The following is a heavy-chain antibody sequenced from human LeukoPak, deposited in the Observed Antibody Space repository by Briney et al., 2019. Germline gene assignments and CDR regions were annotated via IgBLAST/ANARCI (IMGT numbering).Heavy chain of an antibody. CDR2: GHHSESP. CDR3: ARENKGTVHDSTAAFHY. V-gene: IGHV4-59*01. CDR1: IGSIGNDY. J-gene: IGHJ4*02. Sequence: PSETLSLTCTVSIGSIGNDYWSWLRQSPGKRLEWIAYGHHSESPNYNPSLKSRVTISVDRSNNRFSLQLSSVTAADTAVYYCARENKGTVHDSTAAFHYWGQGTLVTVSS. D-gene: IGHD1-7*01.